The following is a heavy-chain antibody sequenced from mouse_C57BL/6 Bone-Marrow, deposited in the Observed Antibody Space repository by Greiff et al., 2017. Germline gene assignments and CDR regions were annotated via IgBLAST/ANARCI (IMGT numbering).Heavy chain of an antibody. CDR2: IYIGNGYT. D-gene: IGHD1-1*01. CDR1: GYTFTSYG. J-gene: IGHJ3*01. V-gene: IGHV1-58*01. Sequence: VQLQQSGAELVRPGSSVKMSCKTSGYTFTSYGINWVKQRPGQGLEWIGYIYIGNGYTEYNEKFKGKATLASDTSSSTAYLQLSSLTSEDSAIYVCATYEDFITTVVAPFAYWGQGTLVTVSA. CDR3: ATYEDFITTVVAPFAY.